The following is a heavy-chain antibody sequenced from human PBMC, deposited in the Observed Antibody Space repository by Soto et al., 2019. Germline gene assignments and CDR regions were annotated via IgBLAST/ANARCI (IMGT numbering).Heavy chain of an antibody. Sequence: SETLSLTCAVYGGSFSGYYWSWIRQPQGKGLEWIGKINHSGSTNYNPSLKSRVTISVETSKIQFSLKLISVTASDTAVYYCARRLTYYYCSGSYYSATYYYGMDVWCQGTTVTVSS. D-gene: IGHD3-10*01. CDR1: GGSFSGYY. CDR3: ARRLTYYYCSGSYYSATYYYGMDV. J-gene: IGHJ6*02. V-gene: IGHV4-34*01. CDR2: INHSGST.